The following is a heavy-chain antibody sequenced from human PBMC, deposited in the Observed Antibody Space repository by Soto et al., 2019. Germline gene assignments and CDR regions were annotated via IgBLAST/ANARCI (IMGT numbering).Heavy chain of an antibody. J-gene: IGHJ4*02. CDR1: GFTFSSYG. D-gene: IGHD3-3*01. Sequence: GGSLRLSCAASGFTFSSYGMHWVRQAPGKGLEWVAVISYDGSNKYYADSVKGRFTISRDNSKNTLYLQMNSLRAEDTAVYYCAKDQRITIFGVVSTSYYFDYWGQGTLVTVSS. V-gene: IGHV3-30*18. CDR3: AKDQRITIFGVVSTSYYFDY. CDR2: ISYDGSNK.